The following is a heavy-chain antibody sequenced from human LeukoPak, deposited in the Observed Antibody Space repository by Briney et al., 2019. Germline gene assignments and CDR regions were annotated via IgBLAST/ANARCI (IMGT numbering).Heavy chain of an antibody. CDR3: ARGANFGYSSNLDY. D-gene: IGHD6-13*01. V-gene: IGHV4-4*07. CDR2: IYTSGST. Sequence: SETLSLTCTVSGGSISSYYWSWIRQPAGKGLEWIGRIYTSGSTNYNPSLKGRVTMSVDTSKNQFSLKLSSVTAADTAVYYCARGANFGYSSNLDYWGQGTLVTVSS. CDR1: GGSISSYY. J-gene: IGHJ4*02.